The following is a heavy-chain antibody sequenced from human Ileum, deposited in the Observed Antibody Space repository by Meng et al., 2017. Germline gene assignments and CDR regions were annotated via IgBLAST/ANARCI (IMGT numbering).Heavy chain of an antibody. Sequence: GESLKISCAASGLTFSSYAMHWVRQAPGKGLEWVAVISYDGSNKYYADSVKGRFTISRDNSKNTLYLQMNSLRAEDTAVYYCARVLGATIVAVWYYFDYWGQGTLVTVSS. CDR3: ARVLGATIVAVWYYFDY. J-gene: IGHJ4*02. V-gene: IGHV3-30*01. D-gene: IGHD1-26*01. CDR2: ISYDGSNK. CDR1: GLTFSSYA.